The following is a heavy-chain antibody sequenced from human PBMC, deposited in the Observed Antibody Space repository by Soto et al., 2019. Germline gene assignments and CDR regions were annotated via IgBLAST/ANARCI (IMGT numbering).Heavy chain of an antibody. V-gene: IGHV3-74*01. J-gene: IGHJ4*02. CDR2: MNSDGSII. Sequence: GGSLRLSCAVAGYTFGNHWMHWVRQAPGKGLEWVSRMNSDGSIINYADSVEGRFTVSRDNAKNTLYLQMNSLRVEDTAVYYCATAEVDYWGPGTLVTV. CDR3: ATAEVDY. CDR1: GYTFGNHW.